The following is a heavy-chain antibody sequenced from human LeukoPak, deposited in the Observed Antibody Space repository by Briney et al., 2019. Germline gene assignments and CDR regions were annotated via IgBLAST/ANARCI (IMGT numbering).Heavy chain of an antibody. CDR3: ARKAARYGVPYYFDY. CDR1: GGSISSSSYY. J-gene: IGHJ4*02. Sequence: SETLSLTCTVSGGSISSSSYYWGWIRQPPGKGLEWIGSIYYSGSTYYNPSLKSRVTISVDTSKNQFSLKLSSVTAADTAVYYCARKAARYGVPYYFDYWGQGTLVTVSS. D-gene: IGHD6-6*01. CDR2: IYYSGST. V-gene: IGHV4-39*07.